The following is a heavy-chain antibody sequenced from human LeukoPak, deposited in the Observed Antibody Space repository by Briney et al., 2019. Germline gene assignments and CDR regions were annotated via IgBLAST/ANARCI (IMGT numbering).Heavy chain of an antibody. V-gene: IGHV4-59*08. D-gene: IGHD6-19*01. Sequence: SETLSLTCTVSGGSMNSYYWSWIRQPPGKGLEWIGYIFYSGSTNYNPSLKSRVTISVDTSKNQFSLRLSSVTAGDTAVYYCARHGSGSSGSFRYYDYWGQGTLVTVSS. CDR1: GGSMNSYY. CDR3: ARHGSGSSGSFRYYDY. J-gene: IGHJ4*02. CDR2: IFYSGST.